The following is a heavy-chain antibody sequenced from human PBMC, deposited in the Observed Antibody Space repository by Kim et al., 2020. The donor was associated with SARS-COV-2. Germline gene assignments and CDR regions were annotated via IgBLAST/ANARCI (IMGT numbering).Heavy chain of an antibody. V-gene: IGHV4-39*01. CDR3: ASNNYYDSSGYYYPFDY. Sequence: LKSRATISGDTSKNQFSLKLSTVTAADTAVYYCASNNYYDSSGYYYPFDYWGQGTLVTVSS. D-gene: IGHD3-22*01. J-gene: IGHJ4*02.